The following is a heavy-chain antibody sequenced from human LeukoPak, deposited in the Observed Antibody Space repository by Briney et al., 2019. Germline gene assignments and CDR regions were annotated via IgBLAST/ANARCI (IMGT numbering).Heavy chain of an antibody. J-gene: IGHJ2*01. V-gene: IGHV4-38-2*02. Sequence: SETLSLTCTVSGYSISSGYYWGWIRQPPGKGLEWIGSIYHSGSTNYNPSLKSRVTISVDTSKNQFSLKLSSVTAADTAVYYCARVLRYCSSTSCYSFHYDLWGRGTLVTVSS. CDR1: GYSISSGYY. CDR2: IYHSGST. D-gene: IGHD2-2*01. CDR3: ARVLRYCSSTSCYSFHYDL.